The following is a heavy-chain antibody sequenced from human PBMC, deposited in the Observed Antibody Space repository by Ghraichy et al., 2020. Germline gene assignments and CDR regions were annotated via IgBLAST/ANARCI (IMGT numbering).Heavy chain of an antibody. Sequence: GGSLRLSCAASGFTVSSNYMSWVRQAPGKGLEWVSVIYSGGSTYYADSVKGRFTISRDNSKNTLYLQMNSLRAEDKAVYYCASLQLWSSTRDYWGQGTLVTVSS. CDR3: ASLQLWSSTRDY. CDR1: GFTVSSNY. D-gene: IGHD5-18*01. V-gene: IGHV3-53*01. J-gene: IGHJ4*02. CDR2: IYSGGST.